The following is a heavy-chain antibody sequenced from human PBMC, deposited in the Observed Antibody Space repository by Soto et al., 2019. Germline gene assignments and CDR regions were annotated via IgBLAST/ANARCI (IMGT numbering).Heavy chain of an antibody. CDR3: ARGGYSSSWYHPYFDY. D-gene: IGHD6-13*01. J-gene: IGHJ4*02. Sequence: QVQLQESGPGLVKPSETLSLTCTVSGGSISSYYWSWIRQPPGKGLDRIGYNYYSGSTNDNPSLTSRVTISVDTSKIQFSLKLSSVTAADTAVYYCARGGYSSSWYHPYFDYWGQGTLVTVSS. CDR2: NYYSGST. CDR1: GGSISSYY. V-gene: IGHV4-59*01.